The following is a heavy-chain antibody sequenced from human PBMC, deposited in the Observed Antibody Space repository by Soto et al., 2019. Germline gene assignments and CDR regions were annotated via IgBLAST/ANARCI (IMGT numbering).Heavy chain of an antibody. CDR3: VRGPYNYNSRYFDY. J-gene: IGHJ4*02. D-gene: IGHD1-1*01. V-gene: IGHV4-4*02. CDR2: IYHSGIT. CDR1: GDSVRSSNW. Sequence: SETLSLTCAVSGDSVRSSNWWTWVRQSPGKGLEWIGEIYHSGITNYNPSVESRVSMSVDTSKNQFSLRLYSVTAADTAVYYCVRGPYNYNSRYFDYWGQGALVTVSS.